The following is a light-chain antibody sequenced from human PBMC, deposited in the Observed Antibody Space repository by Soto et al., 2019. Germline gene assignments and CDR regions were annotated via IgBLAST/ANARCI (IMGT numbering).Light chain of an antibody. Sequence: EIVLTQSPATLSLSPGERATLSCRASQSLSSYLAWYQQKPGQAPRLLIYDASTRATGIPARFSGSGSATEFTLTISSLQSEDFAVYSCQQYRDWPLTFGGGTKVDLK. V-gene: IGKV3-11*01. CDR2: DAS. CDR3: QQYRDWPLT. J-gene: IGKJ4*01. CDR1: QSLSSY.